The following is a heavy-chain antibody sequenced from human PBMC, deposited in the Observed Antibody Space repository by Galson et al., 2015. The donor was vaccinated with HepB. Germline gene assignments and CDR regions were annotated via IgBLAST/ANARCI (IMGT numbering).Heavy chain of an antibody. CDR1: EDSVSSNSAA. V-gene: IGHV6-1*01. D-gene: IGHD4-17*01. CDR2: TYYRSKWYN. Sequence: CAISEDSVSSNSAAWNWIRQSPSRGLEWLGRTYYRSKWYNDYAVSVKSRITINPDTSKNQFSLQLNSVTPEDTAVYYCAKSDDYGDGYYYYGMDVWGQGTTVTVSS. J-gene: IGHJ6*02. CDR3: AKSDDYGDGYYYYGMDV.